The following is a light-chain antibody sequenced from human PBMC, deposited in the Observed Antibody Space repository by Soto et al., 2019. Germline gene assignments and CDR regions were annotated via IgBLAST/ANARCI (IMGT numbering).Light chain of an antibody. CDR3: QQYDTYWT. V-gene: IGKV1D-8*03. Sequence: VIWMTQSPSLLSASTGDRVTISCRMSQGISSYLAWYQQKPGKAPKLLIYDASSLESGVPSRFSGSRSGTEFTLTISSLQPDDIATYYCQQYDTYWTFGQGTKVDIK. CDR1: QGISSY. J-gene: IGKJ1*01. CDR2: DAS.